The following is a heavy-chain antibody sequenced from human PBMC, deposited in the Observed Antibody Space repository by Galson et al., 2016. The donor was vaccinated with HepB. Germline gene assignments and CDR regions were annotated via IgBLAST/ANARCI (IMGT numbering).Heavy chain of an antibody. CDR1: GYTFIHFY. Sequence: SVKVSCKASGYTFIHFYMHWVRQAPGQGLEWMAMINPTGGMATYAQEFQGRVTVTRDTSTSTVYMELKSLKSEDTAVYYCARDLGGRVTGADYWGRGTLVTV. CDR3: ARDLGGRVTGADY. D-gene: IGHD2-15*01. J-gene: IGHJ4*02. CDR2: INPTGGMA. V-gene: IGHV1-46*01.